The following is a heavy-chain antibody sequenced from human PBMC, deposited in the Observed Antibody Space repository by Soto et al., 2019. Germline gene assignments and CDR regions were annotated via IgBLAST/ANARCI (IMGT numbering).Heavy chain of an antibody. CDR1: GFTFSGYA. D-gene: IGHD6-19*01. Sequence: GSLRLSCAASGFTFSGYAMHWIRQPPGKGLEWIGYIYYSGSTNYNPSLKSRVTISVDTSKNQFSLKLSSVTAADTAVYYCARDHPIAVAPDYWGQGTLVTVSS. J-gene: IGHJ4*02. V-gene: IGHV4-59*01. CDR3: ARDHPIAVAPDY. CDR2: IYYSGST.